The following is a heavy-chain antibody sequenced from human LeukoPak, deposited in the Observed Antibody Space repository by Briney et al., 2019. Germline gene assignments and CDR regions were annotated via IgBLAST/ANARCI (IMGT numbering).Heavy chain of an antibody. CDR1: GYTFTSYG. V-gene: IGHV1-18*01. J-gene: IGHJ4*02. D-gene: IGHD3-10*01. CDR2: ISAYNGNT. CDR3: ARGSGLLWFGEYFDY. Sequence: ASVKVSCKASGYTFTSYGISWVRQAPGQGLEWMGWISAYNGNTNYAQKLQGRVTMTTDTSTSTAYMELRSLRSDDTAVYYCARGSGLLWFGEYFDYWGQGTLVTVSS.